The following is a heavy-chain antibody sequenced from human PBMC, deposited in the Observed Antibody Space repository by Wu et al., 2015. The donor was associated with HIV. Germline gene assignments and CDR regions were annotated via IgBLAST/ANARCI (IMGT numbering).Heavy chain of an antibody. CDR2: INPSSGGT. D-gene: IGHD3-10*01. Sequence: QVQLVQSGAEVKKPGASVKVSCKASAYTFTGHYMHWVRQAPGQGLEWMGWINPSSGGTNYAQKFQGRVTMTRDTSSSTVYMELSRPRSDDTAVYYCARDRYCYGSGKDTFDIWGQGTMVTVSS. CDR1: AYTFTGHY. J-gene: IGHJ3*02. V-gene: IGHV1-2*02. CDR3: ARDRYCYGSGKDTFDI.